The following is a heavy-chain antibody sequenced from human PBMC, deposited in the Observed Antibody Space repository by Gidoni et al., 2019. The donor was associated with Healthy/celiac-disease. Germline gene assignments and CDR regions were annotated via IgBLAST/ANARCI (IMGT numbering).Heavy chain of an antibody. V-gene: IGHV4-34*01. Sequence: QVQLQQWGAGMLKPSETLSLTCGVYGGSFSGYYWSWIRQPPGKGLEWIGEINHSGSTNYNPSLQSRVTISVDPSKNQFSLKLSSVTAADTAVYYCARSRYSSRGYFQHWGQGTLVTVSS. CDR2: INHSGST. CDR1: GGSFSGYY. CDR3: ARSRYSSRGYFQH. D-gene: IGHD6-13*01. J-gene: IGHJ1*01.